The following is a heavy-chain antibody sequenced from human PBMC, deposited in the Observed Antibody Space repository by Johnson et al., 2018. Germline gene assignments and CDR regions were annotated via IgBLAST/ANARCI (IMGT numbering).Heavy chain of an antibody. V-gene: IGHV3-74*01. CDR2: INSDGSST. CDR1: GFTFSSYW. D-gene: IGHD4-17*01. CDR3: ARGDSGDHYYYYYGMDL. Sequence: VQLQESGGGLVQPGGSLRLSCAASGFTFSSYWMHWVRQAPGKGLVWVSHINSDGSSTSYADSVKGRFTISRDNAKNTLYLQMNSLRAEDTAVYYCARGDSGDHYYYYYGMDLWGQGTTVTVSS. J-gene: IGHJ6*02.